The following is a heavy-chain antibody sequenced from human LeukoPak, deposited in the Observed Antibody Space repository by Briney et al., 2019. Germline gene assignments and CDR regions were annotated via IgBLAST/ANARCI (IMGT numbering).Heavy chain of an antibody. D-gene: IGHD3-10*01. Sequence: SETLSLTCAVYGGSFSGYYWSWIRQPPGKGLEWIGGINHSGSTNYNPSLKSRVTISVDTSKNQFSLKLSSVTAADTAVYYCARVLRSYYYGSGSLGDWFDPWGQGTLVTVSS. CDR3: ARVLRSYYYGSGSLGDWFDP. CDR1: GGSFSGYY. V-gene: IGHV4-34*01. CDR2: INHSGST. J-gene: IGHJ5*02.